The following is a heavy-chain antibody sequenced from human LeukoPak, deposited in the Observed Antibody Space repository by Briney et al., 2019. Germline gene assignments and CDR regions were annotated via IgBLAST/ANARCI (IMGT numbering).Heavy chain of an antibody. Sequence: GGSLSLSCAASGFTVSSNYMSWVRQAPGKGLEWVSVIYIGANTYYADSVKGRFTISRDNSKNTLYLQMNSLRAEDTAVYYCARGDGYNFFDSWGQGTLVTVSS. CDR2: IYIGANT. CDR3: ARGDGYNFFDS. D-gene: IGHD5-24*01. CDR1: GFTVSSNY. V-gene: IGHV3-66*01. J-gene: IGHJ4*02.